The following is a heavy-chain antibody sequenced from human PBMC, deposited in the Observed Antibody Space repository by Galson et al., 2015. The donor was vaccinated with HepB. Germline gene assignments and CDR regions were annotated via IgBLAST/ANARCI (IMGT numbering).Heavy chain of an antibody. D-gene: IGHD3-10*01. V-gene: IGHV3-7*01. J-gene: IGHJ6*02. Sequence: LRLSCAASGFSFSSYWMSWVRQAPGKGLEWVANIKQDGSEKYYVGSVKGRFTISRDNAKNSLFLQMNSLRAEDTAMYYCARDGSFGYYYYYYGMDAWGPGTTVTVSS. CDR3: ARDGSFGYYYYYYGMDA. CDR2: IKQDGSEK. CDR1: GFSFSSYW.